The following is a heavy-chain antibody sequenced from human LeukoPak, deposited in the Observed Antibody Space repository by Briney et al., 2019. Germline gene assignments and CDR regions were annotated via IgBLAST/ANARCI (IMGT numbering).Heavy chain of an antibody. CDR2: ISSSSSYI. CDR3: ARVPGYDFWSGSPYYMDV. V-gene: IGHV3-21*01. D-gene: IGHD3-3*01. Sequence: GGSLRLSCAASGFTFSSYSMNWVRQAPGKGLEWVSSISSSSSYIYYADSVKGRFTISRDNAKNSLYLQMNSLRAEDTAVYYCARVPGYDFWSGSPYYMDVWGKGTTVTVSS. J-gene: IGHJ6*03. CDR1: GFTFSSYS.